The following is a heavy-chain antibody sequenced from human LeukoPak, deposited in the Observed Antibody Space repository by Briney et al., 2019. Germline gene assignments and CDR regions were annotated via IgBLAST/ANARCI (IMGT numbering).Heavy chain of an antibody. CDR1: GYSISSGYY. V-gene: IGHV4-38-2*01. CDR2: IYHSGST. D-gene: IGHD6-19*01. Sequence: SETLSLTCAVSGYSISSGYYCGWIRQPPGKGLEWIGSIYHSGSTYYNPSLKSRVTISVDTSKNQFSLKLSSVTAADTAVYYRARHSSGWYGETFDYWGQGTLVTVSS. J-gene: IGHJ4*02. CDR3: ARHSSGWYGETFDY.